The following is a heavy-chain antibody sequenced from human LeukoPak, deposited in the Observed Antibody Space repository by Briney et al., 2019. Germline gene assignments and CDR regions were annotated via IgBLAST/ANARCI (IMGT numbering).Heavy chain of an antibody. D-gene: IGHD1-1*01. V-gene: IGHV3-30*18. Sequence: PGRSLRPSCAASGFTFSSYGMHWVRQAPGKGLEWVAVISYDGSNKYYADSVKGRFTISRDNSKNTLYLQMNSLRAEDTAVYYCAKDSESTGAADVWGKGTTVTVSS. J-gene: IGHJ6*04. CDR1: GFTFSSYG. CDR2: ISYDGSNK. CDR3: AKDSESTGAADV.